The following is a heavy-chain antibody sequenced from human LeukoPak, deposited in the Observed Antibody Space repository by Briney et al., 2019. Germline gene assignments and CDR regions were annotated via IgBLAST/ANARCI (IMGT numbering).Heavy chain of an antibody. Sequence: PGGSLRLSCAASGFTFSSYAMSWVRQAPGKGLEWVSAISGSGGSTYYADSVKGRFTISRYNSKNTLYLQMNSLRAEDTAVYYCAKAWVQLERTNSPAAFDIWGQGTMVTVSS. V-gene: IGHV3-23*01. CDR3: AKAWVQLERTNSPAAFDI. D-gene: IGHD1-1*01. CDR2: ISGSGGST. CDR1: GFTFSSYA. J-gene: IGHJ3*02.